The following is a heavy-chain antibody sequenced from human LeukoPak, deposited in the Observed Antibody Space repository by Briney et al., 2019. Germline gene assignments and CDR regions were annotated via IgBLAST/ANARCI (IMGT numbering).Heavy chain of an antibody. J-gene: IGHJ4*02. CDR3: ARRSHAVDTAMAWLDYYFDY. V-gene: IGHV4-34*01. D-gene: IGHD5-18*01. CDR1: GGSFSGYY. CDR2: INHSGST. Sequence: SETLSLTCAVYGGSFSGYYWSWIRQPPGKGLEWIGEINHSGSTNYNPSLKSRVTISVDTSKNQFSLKLSSVTAADTAVYYCARRSHAVDTAMAWLDYYFDYWGQGTLVTVSS.